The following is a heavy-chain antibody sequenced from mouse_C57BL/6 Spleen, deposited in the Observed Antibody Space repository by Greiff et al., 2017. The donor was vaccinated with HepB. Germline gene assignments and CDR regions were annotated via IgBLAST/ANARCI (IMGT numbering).Heavy chain of an antibody. CDR3: VRPESNYVDWFAY. V-gene: IGHV10-1*01. CDR1: GFSFNTYA. D-gene: IGHD2-5*01. CDR2: IRSKSNNYAT. J-gene: IGHJ3*01. Sequence: EVKLVESGGGLVQPKGSLKLSCAASGFSFNTYAMNWVRQAPGKGLEWVARIRSKSNNYATYYADSVKDRFTISRDDSESMLYLQMNNLKTEDTAMYYCVRPESNYVDWFAYWGQGTLVTVSA.